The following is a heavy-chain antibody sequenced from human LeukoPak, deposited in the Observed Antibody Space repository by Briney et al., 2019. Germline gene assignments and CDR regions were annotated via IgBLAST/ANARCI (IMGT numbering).Heavy chain of an antibody. Sequence: ASVKVSCKASGYTFTNYAISWVRQAPGQGLEWMGWMNPNSGNTGYAQKFQGRVTMTRNTSISTAYVELSSLRSEDTAVYYCARGVPSYSSSWAPPDYWGQGTLVTVSS. CDR2: MNPNSGNT. V-gene: IGHV1-8*02. J-gene: IGHJ4*02. CDR1: GYTFTNYA. CDR3: ARGVPSYSSSWAPPDY. D-gene: IGHD6-13*01.